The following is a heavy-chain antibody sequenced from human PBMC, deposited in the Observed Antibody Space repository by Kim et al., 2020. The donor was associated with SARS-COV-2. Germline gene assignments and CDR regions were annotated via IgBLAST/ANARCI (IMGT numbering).Heavy chain of an antibody. J-gene: IGHJ4*02. CDR1: GFTFSTYA. CDR2: ISNGGDIT. V-gene: IGHV3-23*01. Sequence: GGSLRLSCAASGFTFSTYAMNWVRQAPMKGLEWVSDISNGGDITHYADSVKGRFTISRDNSKNTLDLQMNSLTAEDTAVYYCAKGWRVGATYFDSWGQGT. D-gene: IGHD1-26*01. CDR3: AKGWRVGATYFDS.